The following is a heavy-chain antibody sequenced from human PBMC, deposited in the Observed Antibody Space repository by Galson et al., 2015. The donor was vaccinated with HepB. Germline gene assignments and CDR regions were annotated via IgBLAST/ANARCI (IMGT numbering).Heavy chain of an antibody. J-gene: IGHJ5*02. CDR3: ANRGPSQENWFDP. V-gene: IGHV1-24*01. D-gene: IGHD1-26*01. CDR1: GYTLTELS. Sequence: SVKVSCKASGYTLTELSMHWVRQAPGKGLEWMGGFDPEDGETIYAQKFQGRVTMTEDTSTDTAYMELSSLRSEDTAVYYCANRGPSQENWFDPWGQGTLVTVSS. CDR2: FDPEDGET.